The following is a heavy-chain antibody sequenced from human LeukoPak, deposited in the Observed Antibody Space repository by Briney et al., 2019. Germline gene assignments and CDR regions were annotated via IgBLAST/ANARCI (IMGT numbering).Heavy chain of an antibody. J-gene: IGHJ6*03. D-gene: IGHD5-18*01. CDR1: GGSISSSSYY. Sequence: SETVSLTCTVSGGSISSSSYYWGWIRQPPGKGLEWIGSIYYSGSTYYNPSLKSRVTISVDTSKNQFSLKLSSVTAADTAVYYCARVEYSYGYGWYYYYYMDVWGKGTTVTVSS. CDR2: IYYSGST. V-gene: IGHV4-39*07. CDR3: ARVEYSYGYGWYYYYYMDV.